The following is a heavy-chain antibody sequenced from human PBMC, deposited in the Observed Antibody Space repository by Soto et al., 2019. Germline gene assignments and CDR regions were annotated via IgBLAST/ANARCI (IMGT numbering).Heavy chain of an antibody. J-gene: IGHJ4*02. Sequence: GASVKVSCKASGGTFSSYTISWVRQAPGQGLEWMGRIIPILGIANYAQKFQGRVTITVDKSTSTAYMELSSLRSEDTAVYYCAREGYCSSTSCSYFDYWGQGTLVTVSS. CDR1: GGTFSSYT. CDR3: AREGYCSSTSCSYFDY. V-gene: IGHV1-69*04. D-gene: IGHD2-2*01. CDR2: IIPILGIA.